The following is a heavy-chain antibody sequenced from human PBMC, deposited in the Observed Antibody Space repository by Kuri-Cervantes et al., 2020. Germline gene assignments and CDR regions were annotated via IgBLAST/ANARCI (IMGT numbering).Heavy chain of an antibody. CDR3: ARVERGWFDP. Sequence: GESLKISCAASGFTVSSNYMSWVRQAPGKGLEWISVIYSGGSTYYADSVKGRFTISRDNSKNTLYLQMSSLRAEDTAVYYCARVERGWFDPWGQGTLVTVSS. J-gene: IGHJ5*02. CDR2: IYSGGST. D-gene: IGHD1-1*01. V-gene: IGHV3-53*01. CDR1: GFTVSSNY.